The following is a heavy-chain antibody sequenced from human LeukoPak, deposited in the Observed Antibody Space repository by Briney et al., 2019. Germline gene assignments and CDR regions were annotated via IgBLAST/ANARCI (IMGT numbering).Heavy chain of an antibody. CDR2: INPSGGST. D-gene: IGHD2-15*01. V-gene: IGHV1-46*01. CDR3: ARDRRFVVVVAAYYYYYGMDV. J-gene: IGHJ6*02. CDR1: GYTFTSYY. Sequence: ASVKVSCKASGYTFTSYYMHWVRQAPGQGLEWMGIINPSGGSTSYAQKFQGRVTMTRDTSTSTVYMELSSLRSEDTAVCYCARDRRFVVVVAAYYYYYGMDVWGQGTTVTVSS.